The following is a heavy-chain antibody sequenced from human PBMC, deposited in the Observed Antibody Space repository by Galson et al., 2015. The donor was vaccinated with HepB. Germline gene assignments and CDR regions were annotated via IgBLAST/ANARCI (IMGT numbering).Heavy chain of an antibody. CDR3: ARDVVVVVRGLYYYMDV. CDR2: IYPSGST. D-gene: IGHD2-15*01. V-gene: IGHV4-61*02. Sequence: TLSLTCAVFGGSTSSGSYYWSWIRQPAGKGLEWIGRIYPSGSTNYNPSLKSRVTMSVDTSKSQFSLKLSSVTAADTAVYYCARDVVVVVRGLYYYMDVWGKGTTVTVSS. J-gene: IGHJ6*03. CDR1: GGSTSSGSYY.